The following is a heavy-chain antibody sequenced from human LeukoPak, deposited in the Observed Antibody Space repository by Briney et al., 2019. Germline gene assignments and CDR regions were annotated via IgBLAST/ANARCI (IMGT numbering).Heavy chain of an antibody. J-gene: IGHJ4*02. CDR3: SRGSYDLWSGFSY. V-gene: IGHV3-48*03. CDR1: GFPCSNYA. D-gene: IGHD3-3*01. CDR2: ISGTGSTI. Sequence: PGGSLRLSCVASGFPCSNYAMSWVRQAPGKGLVWVSCISGTGSTIYYADSMKGRFTISRDIGKKSVYLQMTALRADDTAVYYCSRGSYDLWSGFSYWGQGTLVTVSS.